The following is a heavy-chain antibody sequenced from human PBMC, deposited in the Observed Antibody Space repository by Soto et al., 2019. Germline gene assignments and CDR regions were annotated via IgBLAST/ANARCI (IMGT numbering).Heavy chain of an antibody. CDR1: GFTFSSYA. V-gene: IGHV3-23*01. D-gene: IGHD3-10*01. J-gene: IGHJ4*02. CDR3: AKENYCGSGKYYDLDC. CDR2: ISGSGGST. Sequence: PGGSLRLSCAASGFTFSSYAMSWVRQAPGKGLEWVSAISGSGGSTYYADSVKGRFSISRDNSKNTLYLQMNSLRAEDTAVYYCAKENYCGSGKYYDLDCWGQGTLVTVSS.